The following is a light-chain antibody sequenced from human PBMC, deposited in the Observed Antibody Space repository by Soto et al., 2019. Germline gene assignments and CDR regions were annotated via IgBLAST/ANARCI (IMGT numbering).Light chain of an antibody. CDR2: DAS. Sequence: EIVLTQSPATLSLSPGERATLSCRASQSVSSYLAWYQQKPGQAPRLLIYDASNRATGIPVRFSGSGSGTDFTLTISSLEPEDFAVYYCQQRSNWPKTFGRGTKLEIK. J-gene: IGKJ2*01. CDR3: QQRSNWPKT. CDR1: QSVSSY. V-gene: IGKV3-11*01.